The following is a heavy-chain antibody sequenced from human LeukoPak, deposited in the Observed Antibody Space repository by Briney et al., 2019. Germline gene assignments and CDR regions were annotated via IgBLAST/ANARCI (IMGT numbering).Heavy chain of an antibody. D-gene: IGHD6-19*01. J-gene: IGHJ4*02. CDR3: ARDGVPVAGAIDY. CDR1: GFTFDDYA. Sequence: GRSLRLSCAASGFTFDDYAMHWVRQAPGKGLEWVSGISWNSGSIGYADSVKGRFSISRDNSKNTLYLQMNSLRAEDTAMYYCARDGVPVAGAIDYWGQGTLVTVSS. V-gene: IGHV3-9*01. CDR2: ISWNSGSI.